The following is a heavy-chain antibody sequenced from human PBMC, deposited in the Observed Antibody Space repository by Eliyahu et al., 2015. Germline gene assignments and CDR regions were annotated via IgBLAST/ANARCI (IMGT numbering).Heavy chain of an antibody. Sequence: QVQLVESGGGVVQPGRSLRLSCAASGFXFSSYGMPWVRQAPGKGLEWVAVIWYDGSNKYYADSVKGRFTISRDNSKNTLYLQMNSLRAEDTAVYYCARDKRGYYYVFDYWGQGTLVTVSS. D-gene: IGHD3-22*01. V-gene: IGHV3-33*01. CDR3: ARDKRGYYYVFDY. CDR2: IWYDGSNK. CDR1: GFXFSSYG. J-gene: IGHJ4*02.